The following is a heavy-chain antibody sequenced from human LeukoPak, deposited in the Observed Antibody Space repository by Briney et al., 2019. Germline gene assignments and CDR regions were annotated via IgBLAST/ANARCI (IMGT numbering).Heavy chain of an antibody. Sequence: GGSLRLSCSVSGFTFSSYAMHWVRQAPGKGLEYVSAITSNGGRTSYADSVKGRFTISRDNSKNTLYLQMSSLTAEDTAVYYCARGGIVRGSIDGYFDYWGQGTLVTVSS. J-gene: IGHJ4*02. D-gene: IGHD3-10*01. CDR1: GFTFSSYA. CDR3: ARGGIVRGSIDGYFDY. V-gene: IGHV3-64D*09. CDR2: ITSNGGRT.